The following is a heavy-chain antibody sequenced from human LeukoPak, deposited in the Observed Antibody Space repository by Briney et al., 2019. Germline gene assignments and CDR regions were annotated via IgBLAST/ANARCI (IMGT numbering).Heavy chain of an antibody. V-gene: IGHV1-24*01. CDR1: GDTLTELS. CDR2: FDPEEGET. Sequence: ASVKVSCKLSGDTLTELSMHWVRQSPGKGLEWMGGFDPEEGETICAQRFQGRVTMTEDTVTDTAHMELSSLTSEDTAVYYCATAGIVLDTGAEFLLHWGQGTLVTVSS. D-gene: IGHD2-8*01. J-gene: IGHJ1*01. CDR3: ATAGIVLDTGAEFLLH.